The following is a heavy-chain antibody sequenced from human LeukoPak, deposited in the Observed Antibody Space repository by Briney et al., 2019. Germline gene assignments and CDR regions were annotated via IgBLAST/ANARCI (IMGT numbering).Heavy chain of an antibody. J-gene: IGHJ4*02. Sequence: SETLSLTCTVSGGSISSSSYYWGWIRQPPGKGLEWIGSIYYSGSTYYNPSLKSRVTISVDTSKNQFSLKLSSVTAADTAVYYCARHDSSSWPYYFDYWGQGTLVTVSS. CDR1: GGSISSSSYY. D-gene: IGHD6-13*01. CDR2: IYYSGST. CDR3: ARHDSSSWPYYFDY. V-gene: IGHV4-39*01.